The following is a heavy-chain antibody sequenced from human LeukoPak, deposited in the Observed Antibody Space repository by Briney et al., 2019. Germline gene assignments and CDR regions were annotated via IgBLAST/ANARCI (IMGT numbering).Heavy chain of an antibody. CDR3: AKDARDYGDYSAGFDY. CDR1: GFTFSSYG. CDR2: ISYDGSNK. J-gene: IGHJ4*02. Sequence: GRSLRLSCAASGFTFSSYGMHWVRQAPGKGLEWVAVISYDGSNKYYADSVKGRFTFSRDNSKNTLYLQMNSLRAEDTAVYYCAKDARDYGDYSAGFDYWGQGTLVTVSS. D-gene: IGHD4-17*01. V-gene: IGHV3-30*18.